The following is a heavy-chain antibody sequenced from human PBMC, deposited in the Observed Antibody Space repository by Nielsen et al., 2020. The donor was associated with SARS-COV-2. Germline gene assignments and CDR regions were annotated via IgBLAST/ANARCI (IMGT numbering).Heavy chain of an antibody. D-gene: IGHD6-19*01. V-gene: IGHV1-69*13. Sequence: SVKVSCKASGYTFTSYGISWVRQAPGQGLEWMGGIIPIFGTANYAQKFQGRVTITADESTCTAYMELSSLRSEDTAVYYCARDRAVAGISYYYYYYMDVWGKGTTVTVSS. CDR3: ARDRAVAGISYYYYYYMDV. CDR2: IIPIFGTA. J-gene: IGHJ6*03. CDR1: GYTFTSYG.